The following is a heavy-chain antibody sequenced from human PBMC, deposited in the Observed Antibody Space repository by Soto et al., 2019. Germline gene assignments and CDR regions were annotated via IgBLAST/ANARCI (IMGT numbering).Heavy chain of an antibody. D-gene: IGHD4-4*01. CDR2: ISGSGGST. V-gene: IGHV3-23*01. CDR1: GFTFSSYA. J-gene: IGHJ4*02. CDR3: AIDHLRVSNLKLTDY. Sequence: EVQLLESGGGLVQPGGSLRLSCAASGFTFSSYAMSWVRQAPGKGLEWVSAISGSGGSTYYADSVKGRFTISRDNSKNTLYLQRNSLRAEDTAVYYCAIDHLRVSNLKLTDYWGQGTLVTVSS.